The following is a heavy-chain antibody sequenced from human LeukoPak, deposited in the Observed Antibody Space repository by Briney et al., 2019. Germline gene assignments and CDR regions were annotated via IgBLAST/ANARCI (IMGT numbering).Heavy chain of an antibody. CDR1: GGSISIYY. CDR2: IYYSGST. Sequence: SETLSLTCTVSGGSISIYYWSWIRQPPGKGLEWIGYIYYSGSTNYNPSLKSRVTISVDTSKNQFSLKLSSVTAADTAVYYCARDAPARGYSYGYLDLWGRGTLVTVSS. J-gene: IGHJ2*01. V-gene: IGHV4-59*01. D-gene: IGHD5-18*01. CDR3: ARDAPARGYSYGYLDL.